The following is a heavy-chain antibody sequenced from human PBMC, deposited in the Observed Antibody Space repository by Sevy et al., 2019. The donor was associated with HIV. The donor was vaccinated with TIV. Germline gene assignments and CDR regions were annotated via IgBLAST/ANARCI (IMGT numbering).Heavy chain of an antibody. CDR2: INPNSGGT. V-gene: IGHV1-2*02. CDR3: AGGFYYYDSSGYYWP. J-gene: IGHJ5*02. D-gene: IGHD3-22*01. Sequence: ASVKVSCKASGYTFTGYYMHWVRQAPGQGLEWMGWINPNSGGTNYAQKFQGRVTMTRDTSISTAYMELSRLRSDDTAVYYCAGGFYYYDSSGYYWPWGQGTLVTVSS. CDR1: GYTFTGYY.